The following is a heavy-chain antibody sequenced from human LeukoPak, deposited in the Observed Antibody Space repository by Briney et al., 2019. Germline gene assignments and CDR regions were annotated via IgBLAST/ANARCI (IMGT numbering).Heavy chain of an antibody. CDR2: IGSSGTTI. J-gene: IGHJ4*02. D-gene: IGHD6-19*01. CDR1: GFTFSHYE. Sequence: GGSLRLSCAASGFTFSHYEMNWVRQAPGQGLEWVSYIGSSGTTIYYADSVKGRFTISRDNAKNSLYLQMNSLRAEDTAVYYCATQIAVAGPFEYWGQGTLVTVSS. CDR3: ATQIAVAGPFEY. V-gene: IGHV3-48*03.